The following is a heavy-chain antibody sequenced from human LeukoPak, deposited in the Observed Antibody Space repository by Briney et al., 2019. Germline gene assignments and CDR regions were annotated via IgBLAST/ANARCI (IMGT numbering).Heavy chain of an antibody. Sequence: GGSLRLSCAASGFTFSSYSMNWVRQAPGKGLEWVSAISSSSSYIYYADSVKGRFTISRHNAKRSLYLQMNSLRAEDTAVYYCARDLGGYGDYGTNFDYWGQGTLVTVSS. CDR3: ARDLGGYGDYGTNFDY. V-gene: IGHV3-21*01. J-gene: IGHJ4*02. CDR2: ISSSSSYI. CDR1: GFTFSSYS. D-gene: IGHD4-17*01.